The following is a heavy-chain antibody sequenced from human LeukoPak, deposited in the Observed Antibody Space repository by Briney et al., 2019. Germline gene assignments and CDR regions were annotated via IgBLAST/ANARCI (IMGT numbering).Heavy chain of an antibody. V-gene: IGHV3-30*04. CDR1: GFSFNSYA. D-gene: IGHD6-6*01. Sequence: GGSLRLSCVASGFSFNSYAMHWVRQAPGKGLQWVSIISYDGSFKKYSDSVKGRFTISRDNSRNTLYLLMSSLSTEDTAVYYCAKDMSSSDPYYFDYWGQGTLVTVSS. CDR3: AKDMSSSDPYYFDY. CDR2: ISYDGSFK. J-gene: IGHJ4*02.